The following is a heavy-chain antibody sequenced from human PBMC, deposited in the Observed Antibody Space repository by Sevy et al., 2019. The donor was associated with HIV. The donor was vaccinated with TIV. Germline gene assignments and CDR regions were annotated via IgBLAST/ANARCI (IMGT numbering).Heavy chain of an antibody. CDR2: IRYDGSDK. CDR3: AKHLAGPGRRYFDY. CDR1: GFTFSNYG. Sequence: GGCLRLSCAASGFTFSNYGMHWVRQVPGKGLEWVTFIRYDGSDKYYAASVKGRFTISRDDSKNTLYLQMDSLRAEDTARSYCAKHLAGPGRRYFDYWGQGTLVTVSS. D-gene: IGHD6-13*01. J-gene: IGHJ4*02. V-gene: IGHV3-30*02.